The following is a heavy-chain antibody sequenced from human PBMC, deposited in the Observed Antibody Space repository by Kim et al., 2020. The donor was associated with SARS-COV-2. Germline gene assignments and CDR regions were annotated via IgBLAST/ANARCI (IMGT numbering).Heavy chain of an antibody. Sequence: SVKVSCKASGGTFSSYAISWVRQAPGQGLEWMGGIIPIFGTANYAQKFQGRVTITADESTSTAYMELSSLRSEDTAVYYCARANDYGDYQGAYFDYWGQGTLVTVSS. CDR1: GGTFSSYA. D-gene: IGHD4-17*01. CDR2: IIPIFGTA. V-gene: IGHV1-69*13. J-gene: IGHJ4*02. CDR3: ARANDYGDYQGAYFDY.